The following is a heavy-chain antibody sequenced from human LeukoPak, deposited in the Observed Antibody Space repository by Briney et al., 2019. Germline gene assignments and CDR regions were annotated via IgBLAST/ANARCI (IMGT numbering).Heavy chain of an antibody. CDR3: ARDLRSSTPSYFDY. CDR2: INPSGGST. Sequence: ASVKVSCKGSGYTFTSYHMHWVRQAPGQRPEWMGIINPSGGSTSYAQKFQGRVTMTRDTSTSTVYMELSSLRSEDTAVYYCARDLRSSTPSYFDYWGQGTLVTVSS. V-gene: IGHV1-46*03. CDR1: GYTFTSYH. D-gene: IGHD2-2*01. J-gene: IGHJ4*02.